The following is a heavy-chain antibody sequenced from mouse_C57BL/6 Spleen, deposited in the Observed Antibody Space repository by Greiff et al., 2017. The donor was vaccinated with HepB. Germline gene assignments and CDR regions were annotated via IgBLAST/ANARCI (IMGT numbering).Heavy chain of an antibody. D-gene: IGHD1-1*01. Sequence: EVQLQQSGPELVKPGASVKISCKASGYTFTDYYMNWVKQSHGKSLEWIGDINPNNGGTSYNQKFKGKATLTVDKSSSTAYMELRSLTSEDSAVYYCARCAYGSPLDYWGQGTTLTVSS. J-gene: IGHJ2*01. CDR3: ARCAYGSPLDY. CDR1: GYTFTDYY. CDR2: INPNNGGT. V-gene: IGHV1-26*01.